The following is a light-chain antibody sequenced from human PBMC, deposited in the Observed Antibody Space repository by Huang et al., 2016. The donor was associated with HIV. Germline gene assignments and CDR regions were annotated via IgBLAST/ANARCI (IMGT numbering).Light chain of an antibody. Sequence: EIVLTQSPVTLSLSPGQRATLSCRASHSIGTYLAWYQQKPGQAPRLLIYDASNRATGIPARFSDSGSGTDFTLTITNLDPEDFAVYYCQQRSNWPLTFGGGTKVDIK. J-gene: IGKJ4*01. CDR1: HSIGTY. CDR3: QQRSNWPLT. V-gene: IGKV3-11*01. CDR2: DAS.